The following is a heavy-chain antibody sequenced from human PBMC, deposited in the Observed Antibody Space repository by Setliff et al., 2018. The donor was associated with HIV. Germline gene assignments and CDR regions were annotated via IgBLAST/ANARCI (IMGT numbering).Heavy chain of an antibody. Sequence: ASVKVSCKASGYPFNTYDITWVRQAPGQGLEWMGWISVNKGHTNYAQKFQDRVTMTTDTSTSTAYMELTGLRSGDTAAYYCARGRSHSSMGATDRPIDYWGQGTLVTVSS. CDR2: ISVNKGHT. V-gene: IGHV1-18*04. D-gene: IGHD1-26*01. J-gene: IGHJ4*02. CDR1: GYPFNTYD. CDR3: ARGRSHSSMGATDRPIDY.